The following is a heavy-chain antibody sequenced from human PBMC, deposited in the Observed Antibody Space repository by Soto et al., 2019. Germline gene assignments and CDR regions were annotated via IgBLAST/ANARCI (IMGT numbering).Heavy chain of an antibody. CDR1: GASINSSPYY. CDR3: ARRNTIFSAFDL. CDR2: ISHSGTS. V-gene: IGHV4-39*01. D-gene: IGHD1-1*01. J-gene: IGHJ3*01. Sequence: PSETLSLTCAVSGASINSSPYYWGWLRQPPGKGLEWIGSISHSGTSHYNPSLKSRVTISGDTSKNHFSLRLFSVSAADTAVYYCARRNTIFSAFDLWGPGTMVTVSS.